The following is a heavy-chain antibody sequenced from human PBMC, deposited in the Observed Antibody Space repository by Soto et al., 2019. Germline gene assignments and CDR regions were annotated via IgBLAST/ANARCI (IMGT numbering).Heavy chain of an antibody. CDR1: GSSFSSYG. CDR3: XXXXXXXXSSWPCY. J-gene: IGHJ4*02. Sequence: QVQLVESGGGVVQPGRSLRLSCAASGSSFSSYGIHWVRQVPGKGLEWVAVISYDGTYKHYADSVKGRFTFSRDNSKXXXXXXXXXXXXXXXXXXXCXXXXXXXXSSWPCYWGQGTLVTVSS. V-gene: IGHV3-30*03. D-gene: IGHD6-13*01. CDR2: ISYDGTYK.